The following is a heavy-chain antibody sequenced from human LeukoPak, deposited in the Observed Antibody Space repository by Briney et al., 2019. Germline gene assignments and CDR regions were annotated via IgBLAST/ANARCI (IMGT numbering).Heavy chain of an antibody. CDR1: GGTFDSYA. J-gene: IGHJ1*01. D-gene: IGHD2-15*01. CDR2: IIPIFGTA. CDR3: ARDGRYCSSGSCYSPHN. V-gene: IGHV1-69*05. Sequence: ASVKVSCKASGGTFDSYAISWVRQAPGQGLEWMGGIIPIFGTANYAQKFQGRVTITTDESTSTAYMELSSLRSEDKAVYYCARDGRYCSSGSCYSPHNWGQGTLVTVSS.